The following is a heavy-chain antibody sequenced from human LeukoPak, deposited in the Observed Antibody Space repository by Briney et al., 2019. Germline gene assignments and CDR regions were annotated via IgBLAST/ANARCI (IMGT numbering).Heavy chain of an antibody. V-gene: IGHV3-23*01. CDR1: GFTFSSYA. D-gene: IGHD2-21*01. Sequence: PGGSLRLSCAASGFTFSSYAMTWVRQAPGKGLEWASAVSDSGTRTFYADSVKGRFAISRDNSRNTLFLQMNSLRADDTAVYYCARPGCGGNCYYRMDVWGKGTTVTVSS. CDR3: ARPGCGGNCYYRMDV. J-gene: IGHJ6*04. CDR2: VSDSGTRT.